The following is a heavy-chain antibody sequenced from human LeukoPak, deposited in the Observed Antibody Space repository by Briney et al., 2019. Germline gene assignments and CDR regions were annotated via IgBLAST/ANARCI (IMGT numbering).Heavy chain of an antibody. CDR2: ISGSGGST. V-gene: IGHV3-23*01. Sequence: GGSLRLSCAASGFTFGSYAISWVRQAPGKGMEWVSAISGSGGSTYYADSVKGRFTISRDNSKNTLYLQMNSLRAEDTAVYYCARSQLLAAYYDYYMDVWGKGTTVTVSS. D-gene: IGHD2-2*01. J-gene: IGHJ6*03. CDR1: GFTFGSYA. CDR3: ARSQLLAAYYDYYMDV.